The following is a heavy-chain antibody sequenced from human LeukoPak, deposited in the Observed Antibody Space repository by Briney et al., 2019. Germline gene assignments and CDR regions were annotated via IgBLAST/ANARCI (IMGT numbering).Heavy chain of an antibody. J-gene: IGHJ4*02. Sequence: PSETLSLTCIVSGGSISSSSYYWGWIRQPPGKGLEWIGSINYSENTYYNPSLKSRGTISVDTSKNQFSLKLSSVTAADTAMYYCARRCLSCYGGEDWGQGTLVTVSS. CDR1: GGSISSSSYY. V-gene: IGHV4-39*01. CDR2: INYSENT. D-gene: IGHD2-15*01. CDR3: ARRCLSCYGGED.